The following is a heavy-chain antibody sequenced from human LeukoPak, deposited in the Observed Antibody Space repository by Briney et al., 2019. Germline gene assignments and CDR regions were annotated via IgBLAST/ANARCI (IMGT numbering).Heavy chain of an antibody. V-gene: IGHV3-23*01. D-gene: IGHD3-10*01. CDR2: ISGSGYST. CDR1: GFTFSNYA. CDR3: AKDGYYGSGRPSDPFDP. J-gene: IGHJ5*02. Sequence: TGGSLRLSCAASGFTFSNYAMSWVRQAPGKGLEWVSAISGSGYSTYYADSVRAGSPSPETINSLRAEDTAVYYCAKDGYYGSGRPSDPFDPWGQGTLVTVSS.